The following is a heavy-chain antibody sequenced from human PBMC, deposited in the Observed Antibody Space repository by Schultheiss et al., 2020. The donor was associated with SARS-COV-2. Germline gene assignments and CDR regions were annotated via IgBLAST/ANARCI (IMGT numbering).Heavy chain of an antibody. CDR2: IYYSGST. J-gene: IGHJ4*02. CDR1: GGSISSGGYY. Sequence: SQTLSLTCTVSGGSISSGGYYWSWIRQHPGKGLEWIGYIYYSGSTYYNPSLKSRVTISVDTSKNQFSLKLSSVTAADTAVYYCARGAPFQVVIGYFDYWGQGSQVTVSS. D-gene: IGHD2-15*01. CDR3: ARGAPFQVVIGYFDY. V-gene: IGHV4-31*03.